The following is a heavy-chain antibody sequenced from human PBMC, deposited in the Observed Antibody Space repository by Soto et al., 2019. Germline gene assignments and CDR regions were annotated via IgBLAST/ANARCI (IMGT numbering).Heavy chain of an antibody. J-gene: IGHJ5*02. D-gene: IGHD3-3*01. CDR3: ARSRPYYDFWSGYYTESGWFDP. V-gene: IGHV3-23*01. CDR1: GFTFSIFA. Sequence: EVQLLESGGGLVQPGGSLRLSCAASGFTFSIFAMSWVRQAPGKGLEWVSSIGGGDHDRYYTDSVRGRFTISRDNSKNTVFLQMNSLRAEDTAIYYCARSRPYYDFWSGYYTESGWFDPWGQGTLVTVSS. CDR2: IGGGDHDR.